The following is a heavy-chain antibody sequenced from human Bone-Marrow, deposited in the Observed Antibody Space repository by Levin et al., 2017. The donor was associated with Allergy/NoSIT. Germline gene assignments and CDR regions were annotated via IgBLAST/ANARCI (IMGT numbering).Heavy chain of an antibody. CDR3: ARTLKRGYSYGYPYYFDY. D-gene: IGHD5-18*01. CDR2: IYPGDSDT. J-gene: IGHJ4*02. V-gene: IGHV5-51*01. CDR1: GYSFTSYW. Sequence: GESLKISCKGSGYSFTSYWIGWVRQMPGKGLEWMGIIYPGDSDTRYSPSFQGQVTISADKSISTAYLQWSSLKASDTAMYYCARTLKRGYSYGYPYYFDYWGQGTLVTVSS.